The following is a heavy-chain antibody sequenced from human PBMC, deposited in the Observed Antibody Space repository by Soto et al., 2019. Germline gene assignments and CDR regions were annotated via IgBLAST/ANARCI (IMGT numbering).Heavy chain of an antibody. Sequence: QLQLQESGSGLVKPSQTLSLTCAVSGGSISSNTYSWSWIRQPPGKGLEWIGYIYHSGSTYYNPYLKSRVTISADRSKNQFSLKLSSVTAADTAVYYCATAIFGVGPKAFDIWGQGTMVTVSS. CDR3: ATAIFGVGPKAFDI. V-gene: IGHV4-30-2*01. J-gene: IGHJ3*02. CDR1: GGSISSNTYS. CDR2: IYHSGST. D-gene: IGHD3-3*01.